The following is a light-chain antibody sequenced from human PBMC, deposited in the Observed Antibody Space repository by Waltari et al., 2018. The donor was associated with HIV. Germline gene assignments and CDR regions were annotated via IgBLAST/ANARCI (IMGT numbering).Light chain of an antibody. CDR1: QSVSSN. V-gene: IGKV3-15*01. Sequence: DIVMPQSPATLSVSPGERAILPCRASQSVSSNLAWYQQKPGQAPRLLIYSACTRTTGVPARFSGSGSGTDFTLTISSLQSEDFAVYHCQQYNNWPPYTFGQGTRLEIK. J-gene: IGKJ2*01. CDR3: QQYNNWPPYT. CDR2: SAC.